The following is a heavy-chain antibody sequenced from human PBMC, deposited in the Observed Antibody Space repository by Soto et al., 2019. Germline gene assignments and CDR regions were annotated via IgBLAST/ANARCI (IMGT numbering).Heavy chain of an antibody. CDR3: ASMNFDAYYDFWSGSYYFDY. D-gene: IGHD3-3*01. CDR1: GFTVSSNY. V-gene: IGHV3-66*01. CDR2: IYSGGST. J-gene: IGHJ4*02. Sequence: EVQLVESGGGLVQPGGSLRLSCAASGFTVSSNYMSWVRQAPGQGLEWVSVIYSGGSTYYADSVKGRFTISRDNSKNTLYLQMNSLRAEDTAVYYCASMNFDAYYDFWSGSYYFDYWGQGTLVTVSS.